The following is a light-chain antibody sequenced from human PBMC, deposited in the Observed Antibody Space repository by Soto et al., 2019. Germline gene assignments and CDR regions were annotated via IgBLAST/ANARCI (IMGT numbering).Light chain of an antibody. V-gene: IGLV1-40*01. J-gene: IGLJ3*02. CDR1: SPNIGAGYD. CDR3: QSYDSSLGGSV. Sequence: QSVLTQPPSVSGAPGQRVTISCTGSSPNIGAGYDVHWYQQLPGTAPKLLIYGNSNRPSGVPDRFSGSKSGTSASLAITGLQAEDEADYYCQSYDSSLGGSVFGGGTKVTVL. CDR2: GNS.